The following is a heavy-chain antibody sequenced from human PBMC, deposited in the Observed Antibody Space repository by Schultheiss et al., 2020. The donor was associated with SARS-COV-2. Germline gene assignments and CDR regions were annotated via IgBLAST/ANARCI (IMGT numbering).Heavy chain of an antibody. CDR1: GDSISSGGYY. V-gene: IGHV4-61*08. CDR3: ARSRPSTNYYYYYYMDV. CDR2: INHSGST. D-gene: IGHD2-2*01. J-gene: IGHJ6*03. Sequence: SETLSLTCTVSGDSISSGGYYWSWIRQPPGKGLEWIGEINHSGSTNYNPSLKSRVTISVDTSKNQFSLKLSSVTAADTAVYYCARSRPSTNYYYYYYMDVWGKGTTVTVSS.